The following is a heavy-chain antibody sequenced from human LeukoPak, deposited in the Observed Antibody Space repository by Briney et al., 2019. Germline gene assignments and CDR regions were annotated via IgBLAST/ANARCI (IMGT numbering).Heavy chain of an antibody. V-gene: IGHV4-59*08. D-gene: IGHD6-13*01. Sequence: SETLSLTCTASGGSISSYYWSWIRQPPGKGLEWIWDIYYSGSTNYNPSLKGRFTISVDTSKNQFSLKLSSVTAADTAVYYCARTDLAAAGTNYYYYGMDVWGQGTTVTVSS. J-gene: IGHJ6*02. CDR1: GGSISSYY. CDR2: IYYSGST. CDR3: ARTDLAAAGTNYYYYGMDV.